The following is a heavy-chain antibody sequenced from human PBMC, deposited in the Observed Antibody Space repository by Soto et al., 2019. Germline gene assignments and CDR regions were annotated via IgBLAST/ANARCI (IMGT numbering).Heavy chain of an antibody. CDR3: ARDRGGPDAFNI. J-gene: IGHJ3*02. V-gene: IGHV1-2*02. D-gene: IGHD3-16*01. CDR1: GNPFTGYY. Sequence: XVKVSRKASGNPFTGYYMHWVRQAPGQGLDWMGAIXPNSAXPNYAQHFRGXXTMTRDTXXNTAHMELRSLRSEDTAVYYCARDRGGPDAFNIWGQETMVTVSS. CDR2: IXPNSAXP.